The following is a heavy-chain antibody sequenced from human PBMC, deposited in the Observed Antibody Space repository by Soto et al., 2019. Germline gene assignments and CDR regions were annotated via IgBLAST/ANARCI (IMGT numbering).Heavy chain of an antibody. D-gene: IGHD3-22*01. V-gene: IGHV1-69*13. CDR3: ARVGLPYYDSSGYYYFDY. CDR2: IIPIFGTA. CDR1: GGTFSSYA. Sequence: SVKVSCKASGGTFSSYAISWVRQAPGQGLEWMGGIIPIFGTANYAQKFQGRVTITADESTSTAYMELSSLRSEDTAVYYCARVGLPYYDSSGYYYFDYWGQGTLVTVSS. J-gene: IGHJ4*02.